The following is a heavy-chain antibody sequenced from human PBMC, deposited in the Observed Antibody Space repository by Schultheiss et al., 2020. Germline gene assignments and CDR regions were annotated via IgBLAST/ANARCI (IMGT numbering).Heavy chain of an antibody. CDR1: GYTFTSYG. D-gene: IGHD3-10*01. CDR3: ARESRGFFDY. Sequence: ASVKVSCKASGYTFTSYGFTWVRQAPGQGLEWMGWITAYNGDTNYAQKLQGRVTMTTDTSTTTAYMELRSLRSDDTAVYYCARESRGFFDYWGQGTLVTVYS. J-gene: IGHJ4*02. CDR2: ITAYNGDT. V-gene: IGHV1-18*01.